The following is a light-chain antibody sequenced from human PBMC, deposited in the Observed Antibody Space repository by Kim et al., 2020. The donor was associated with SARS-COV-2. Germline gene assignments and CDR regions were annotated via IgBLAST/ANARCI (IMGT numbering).Light chain of an antibody. Sequence: QSVLTQPPSASRTPGQRVTISCSGSSSNIGSGRDYVHWYQQLPGTAPRLLIYRNDQRPSGVPDRFSGSKSGTSASLAISGLRSEDEADYYCATWDESLTAWVFGGGTQLTVL. CDR3: ATWDESLTAWV. V-gene: IGLV1-47*01. CDR2: RND. CDR1: SSNIGSGRDY. J-gene: IGLJ3*02.